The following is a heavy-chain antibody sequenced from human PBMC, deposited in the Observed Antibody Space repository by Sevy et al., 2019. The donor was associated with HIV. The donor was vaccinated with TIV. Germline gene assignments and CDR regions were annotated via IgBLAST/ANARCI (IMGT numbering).Heavy chain of an antibody. Sequence: SETLSLTCTVSGGSVSSGSYYWSWIRQPPGKGLEWIGYIYYSGSTNHNPSLKRRVTISVDTSKNLFSLKLNSVTAADTAVYYCARVRGGYSGFGGFDYWGQGTLVTVSS. D-gene: IGHD5-12*01. CDR1: GGSVSSGSYY. V-gene: IGHV4-61*01. J-gene: IGHJ4*02. CDR3: ARVRGGYSGFGGFDY. CDR2: IYYSGST.